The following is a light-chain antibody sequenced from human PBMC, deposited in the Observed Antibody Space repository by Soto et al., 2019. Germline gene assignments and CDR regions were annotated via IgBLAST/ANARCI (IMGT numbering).Light chain of an antibody. CDR1: QSISNY. CDR3: HQSYGTPLT. Sequence: DMEMTQSPSSLSASVGDRFTITCRASQSISNYLNWYQHKPGKVPKLLIYAASSLQSGVPTRFSGSGSGTHFTLTINSLQPEDFATYYCHQSYGTPLTFGGGTKIEIK. J-gene: IGKJ4*01. CDR2: AAS. V-gene: IGKV1-39*01.